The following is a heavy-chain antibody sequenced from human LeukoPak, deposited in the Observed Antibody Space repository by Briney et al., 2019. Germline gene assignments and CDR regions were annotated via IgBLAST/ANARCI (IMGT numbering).Heavy chain of an antibody. CDR2: ISSSSSTI. CDR3: ARDLALVPTWVSLVRPAGDAFDI. V-gene: IGHV3-48*01. Sequence: GGSLRLSCAASGFTFSSYSMNWVRQAPGKGLEWVSYISSSSSTIYYADSVKGRFTISRDNAKNSLYLQMNSLRAEDTAVYYCARDLALVPTWVSLVRPAGDAFDIRGQGTMVTVSS. CDR1: GFTFSSYS. D-gene: IGHD6-6*01. J-gene: IGHJ3*02.